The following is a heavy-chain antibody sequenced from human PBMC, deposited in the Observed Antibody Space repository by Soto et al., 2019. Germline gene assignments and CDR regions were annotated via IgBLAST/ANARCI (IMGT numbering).Heavy chain of an antibody. Sequence: PGGSLRLSCSASGFTFSSYAMHWVRQAPGKGLEYVSGISSNGGSTYYADSVKGRFTISRDNSKNTLDLQMSSLRAEDTAVFYCVKERISGWYDFDYWGQGSQVTVSS. CDR1: GFTFSSYA. CDR2: ISSNGGST. V-gene: IGHV3-64D*08. J-gene: IGHJ4*02. D-gene: IGHD6-19*01. CDR3: VKERISGWYDFDY.